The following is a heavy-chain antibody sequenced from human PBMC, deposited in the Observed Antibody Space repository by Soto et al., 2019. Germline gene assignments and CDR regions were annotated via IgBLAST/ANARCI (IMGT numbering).Heavy chain of an antibody. CDR2: ISAYNGNT. Sequence: ASVKVSCKASGYTFTSYGISWVRQAPGQGLEWMGWISAYNGNTNYAQKLQGRVTMTTDTSTSTAYMELRSLRSDDTAVYYCARVWGSIAVAVTWFDPWGQGTLVTVSS. CDR3: ARVWGSIAVAVTWFDP. D-gene: IGHD6-19*01. J-gene: IGHJ5*02. V-gene: IGHV1-18*01. CDR1: GYTFTSYG.